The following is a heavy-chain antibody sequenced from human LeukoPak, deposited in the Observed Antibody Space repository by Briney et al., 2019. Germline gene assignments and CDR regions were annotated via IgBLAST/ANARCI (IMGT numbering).Heavy chain of an antibody. CDR2: MWDDGTNE. V-gene: IGHV3-33*01. CDR1: GFTFSTYG. D-gene: IGHD3-9*01. J-gene: IGHJ4*02. CDR3: TRALPHLRYFDWSSAGY. Sequence: GGSLRLSCVGSGFTFSTYGMHWVRQAPGKGLEWVAVMWDDGTNEYYVESVKGRFTISRDNSKNTLYLQMNSLKTEDTAVYYCTRALPHLRYFDWSSAGYWGQGTLVTVSS.